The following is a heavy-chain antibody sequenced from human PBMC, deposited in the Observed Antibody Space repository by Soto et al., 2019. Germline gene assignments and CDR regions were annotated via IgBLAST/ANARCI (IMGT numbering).Heavy chain of an antibody. CDR3: ARAQSGHFDY. D-gene: IGHD6-19*01. V-gene: IGHV1-69*13. CDR1: GGTFSSYA. CDR2: IIPIFGTA. Sequence: ASVKVSCKASGGTFSSYAISWVRQAPGQGLEWMGGIIPIFGTANYAQKFQGRLTITADESTTTAYMELSSLRSDDTAVYYCARAQSGHFDYWGQGTLVTVS. J-gene: IGHJ4*02.